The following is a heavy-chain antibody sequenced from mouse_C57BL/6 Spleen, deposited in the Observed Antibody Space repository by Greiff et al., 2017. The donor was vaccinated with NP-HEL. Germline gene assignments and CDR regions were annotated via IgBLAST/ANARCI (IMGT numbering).Heavy chain of an antibody. D-gene: IGHD1-1*01. CDR3: ATPNCSNYYGSSPYYAMDY. Sequence: QVQLQQPGAELVKPGASVKVSCKASGYTFTSYWMHWVKQRPGQGLEWIGRIHPSDSDTNYNQKFKGKATLTVDKSSSTAYMQLSSLTSEDSAVYYCATPNCSNYYGSSPYYAMDYWGQGTSVTVSS. CDR1: GYTFTSYW. V-gene: IGHV1-74*01. CDR2: IHPSDSDT. J-gene: IGHJ4*01.